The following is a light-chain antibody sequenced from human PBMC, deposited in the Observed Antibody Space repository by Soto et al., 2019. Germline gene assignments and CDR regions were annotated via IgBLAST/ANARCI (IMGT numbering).Light chain of an antibody. J-gene: IGLJ1*01. V-gene: IGLV2-14*01. CDR2: DVS. CDR1: SSDIGAYYY. CDR3: SSYTSSSTQV. Sequence: QSVLTQPASVSGSPGQSITISCTGSSSDIGAYYYVSWYQQRPVKAPKLMIYDVSNRPSGVSNRFSGSKSGNTASLTISGLQAEDEADYYCSSYTSSSTQVFGTGTKVTVL.